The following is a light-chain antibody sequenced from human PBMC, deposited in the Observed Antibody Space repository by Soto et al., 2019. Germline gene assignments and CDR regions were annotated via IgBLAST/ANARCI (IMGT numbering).Light chain of an antibody. CDR1: QSMSSY. CDR2: AAS. CDR3: QQSYSTPPT. V-gene: IGKV1-39*01. Sequence: DIQMTQSPSSLSASVGDRVTITCRASQSMSSYLNWYQQKPGKAPKLLIYAASSLPSGVPSRFSGSGSGTDFTLTISSLQPEDFATYYCQQSYSTPPTFGQGTKVDIK. J-gene: IGKJ1*01.